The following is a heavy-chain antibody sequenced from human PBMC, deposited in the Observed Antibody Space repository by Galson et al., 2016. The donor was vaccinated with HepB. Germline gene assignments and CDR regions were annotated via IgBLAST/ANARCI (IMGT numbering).Heavy chain of an antibody. J-gene: IGHJ4*02. CDR2: ISPGSAYI. V-gene: IGHV3-21*01. CDR1: GFNFRNYT. Sequence: SLRLSCAASGFNFRNYTMNWVRQAPGKGLEWLSSISPGSAYIYYAHSLKGRLTISRDDAQNPVYLQMDSLRADDSVVYYCARSGSRGYFYMNHFDYWGQGILVTVSS. D-gene: IGHD3-22*01. CDR3: ARSGSRGYFYMNHFDY.